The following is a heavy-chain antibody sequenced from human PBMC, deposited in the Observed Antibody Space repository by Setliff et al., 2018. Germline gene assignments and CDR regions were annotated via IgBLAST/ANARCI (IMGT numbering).Heavy chain of an antibody. D-gene: IGHD1-20*01. CDR3: ARKISVTGTIDY. V-gene: IGHV1-2*02. CDR1: GYTFVGYY. Sequence: ASVKVSCKASGYTFVGYYLHWVRQAPGQGLEWMGWINPKTGGTNYAQKFQGRVTMTRDASINTAFMHLSSLKSDDMAVYYCARKISVTGTIDYWGQGTLVTVSS. J-gene: IGHJ4*02. CDR2: INPKTGGT.